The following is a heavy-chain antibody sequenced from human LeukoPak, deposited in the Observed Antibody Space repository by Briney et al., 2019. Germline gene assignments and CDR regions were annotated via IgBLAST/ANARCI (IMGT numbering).Heavy chain of an antibody. D-gene: IGHD6-19*01. Sequence: SETLSLTCTVSGGSISSYYWSWIRQPPGKGLEWIGYIYYSGSTNYNPSLKSRVTISVDTTKNQFSLKLSSVTAADTAVYYCARSLAGRTLSLDYWGQGTLVTVSS. CDR2: IYYSGST. CDR1: GGSISSYY. V-gene: IGHV4-59*01. J-gene: IGHJ4*02. CDR3: ARSLAGRTLSLDY.